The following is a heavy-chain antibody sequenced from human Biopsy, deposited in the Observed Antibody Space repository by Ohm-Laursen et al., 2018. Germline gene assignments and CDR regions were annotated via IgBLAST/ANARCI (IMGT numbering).Heavy chain of an antibody. Sequence: SQTLSLTCTVSGVSINGGRYYWSWIRQPPGKGLECIGNIHHSGSTNYNPSLKSRLTISVDTSKNQFSLKLSSVTAADTAVYYCARMDCSGGSCHYYSYGMDVWGQGTTVTVSS. J-gene: IGHJ6*02. CDR3: ARMDCSGGSCHYYSYGMDV. V-gene: IGHV4-61*09. D-gene: IGHD2-15*01. CDR2: IHHSGST. CDR1: GVSINGGRYY.